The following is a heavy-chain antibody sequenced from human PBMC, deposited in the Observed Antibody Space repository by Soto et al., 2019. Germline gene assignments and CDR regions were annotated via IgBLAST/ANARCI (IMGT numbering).Heavy chain of an antibody. Sequence: SETLSLTCAVSGGSISSGGYSWSWIRQPPGKGLECIGYIYHSVSTYYNPSLKSRVTISVDRSKNQFSLKLSSVTAADTAVYYCARGAPLGYWSQGTLVTVSS. V-gene: IGHV4-30-2*01. CDR1: GGSISSGGYS. CDR3: ARGAPLGY. J-gene: IGHJ4*02. CDR2: IYHSVST.